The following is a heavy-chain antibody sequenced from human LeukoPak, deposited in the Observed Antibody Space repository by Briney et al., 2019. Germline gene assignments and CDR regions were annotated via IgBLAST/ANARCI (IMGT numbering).Heavy chain of an antibody. CDR2: INLRGTT. D-gene: IGHD6-13*01. V-gene: IGHV4-34*01. CDR3: ARGGRYMSASWYRSVYYYLDV. Sequence: SETLSLTCAVYGGSFNDYYWMWIRPPPGEGREWIGEINLRGTTTSNPPLKSRVTISLDESTNQFSLKLSSVTAADTAVYFCARGGRYMSASWYRSVYYYLDVWGKGTTVTVSS. J-gene: IGHJ6*03. CDR1: GGSFNDYY.